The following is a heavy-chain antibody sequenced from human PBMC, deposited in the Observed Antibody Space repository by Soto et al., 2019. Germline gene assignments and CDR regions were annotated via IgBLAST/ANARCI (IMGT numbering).Heavy chain of an antibody. CDR1: GFTFSSYA. CDR3: PKGKRYSYDSSRYYDAFDI. CDR2: ISGSGGST. V-gene: IGHV3-23*01. J-gene: IGHJ3*02. D-gene: IGHD3-22*01. Sequence: QPGWSLRLSCAASGFTFSSYAMSWVRQAPGKGLEWVSAISGSGGSTYYADSVKGRFTISRDNSKNTLYLQMNSLRAEDTAVYYCPKGKRYSYDSSRYYDAFDIWGQGTMVTVSS.